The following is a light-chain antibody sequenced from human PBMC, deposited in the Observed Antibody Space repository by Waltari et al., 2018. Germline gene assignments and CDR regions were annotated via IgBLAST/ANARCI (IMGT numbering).Light chain of an antibody. Sequence: EIVLTQSPATLSLSPGERATLSCRASQSVNWYLAWYQQRPGQAPRLLIYDTSNMATGIPARFSGSGSETDFTLTISSLEADDSAVYYWQQRRNWPLTFGGGTKVEIK. CDR1: QSVNWY. J-gene: IGKJ4*01. CDR3: QQRRNWPLT. CDR2: DTS. V-gene: IGKV3-11*01.